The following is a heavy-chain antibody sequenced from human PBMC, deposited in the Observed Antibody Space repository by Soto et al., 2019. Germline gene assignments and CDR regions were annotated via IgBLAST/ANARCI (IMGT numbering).Heavy chain of an antibody. CDR1: GGSISSSSYY. D-gene: IGHD5-12*01. CDR3: ARWPLYVGIVAYYFDY. V-gene: IGHV4-39*01. Sequence: SETLSLTCTVSGGSISSSSYYWGWIRQPPGKGLEWIGSIYYSGSTYYNPSLKSRVTISVDTSKNQFSLKLSSVTAADTAVFYCARWPLYVGIVAYYFDYWGQGTLVTVSS. CDR2: IYYSGST. J-gene: IGHJ4*02.